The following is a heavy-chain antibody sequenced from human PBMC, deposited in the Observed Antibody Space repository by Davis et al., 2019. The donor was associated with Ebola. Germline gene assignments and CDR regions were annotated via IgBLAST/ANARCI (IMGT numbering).Heavy chain of an antibody. J-gene: IGHJ4*02. CDR3: AGRTYNLFDY. Sequence: ASVKVSCKASGYTFTSYYMHWVRQAPGQGLEWMGWISAYNGNTNYAQKLQGRVTMTTDTSTSTAYMELRSLRSDDTAVYYCAGRTYNLFDYWGQGTLVTVSS. V-gene: IGHV1-18*04. D-gene: IGHD1-1*01. CDR2: ISAYNGNT. CDR1: GYTFTSYY.